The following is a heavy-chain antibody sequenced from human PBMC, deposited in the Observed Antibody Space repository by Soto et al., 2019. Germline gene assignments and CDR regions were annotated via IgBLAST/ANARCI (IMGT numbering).Heavy chain of an antibody. CDR3: ARVYYDSSGYYSTSPPFDY. J-gene: IGHJ4*02. V-gene: IGHV3-7*05. CDR1: GFTFSSYW. D-gene: IGHD3-22*01. Sequence: GALRLSCAASGFTFSSYWMSWVRQAPGKGLEWVANIKQDGSEKYYVDSVKGRFTISRDNTKNSLYLQMNSLRAEDTAVYYCARVYYDSSGYYSTSPPFDYCGQGTLVTVSS. CDR2: IKQDGSEK.